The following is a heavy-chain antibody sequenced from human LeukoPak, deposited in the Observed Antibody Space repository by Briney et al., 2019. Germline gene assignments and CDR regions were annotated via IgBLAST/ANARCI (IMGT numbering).Heavy chain of an antibody. V-gene: IGHV4-59*08. CDR3: ARQTMGIAVAEFDY. Sequence: SETLSLTCTVSGGSISSYYWSWIRQPPGKGLEWIGYIYYSGSTSYNPSLKSRVTISVDTSKNQFSLKLSSVTAADTAVYYCARQTMGIAVAEFDYWGQGTLVTVSS. CDR1: GGSISSYY. J-gene: IGHJ4*02. CDR2: IYYSGST. D-gene: IGHD6-19*01.